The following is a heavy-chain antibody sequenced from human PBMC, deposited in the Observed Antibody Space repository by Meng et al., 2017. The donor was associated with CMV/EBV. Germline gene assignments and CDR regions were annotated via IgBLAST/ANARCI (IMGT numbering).Heavy chain of an antibody. D-gene: IGHD1-26*01. Sequence: ESLKISCTVSGYSISSGYYWGWIRQPPGKGLEWIGSIYHSGSTYYNPSLKSRVTISVDTSKNQFSLKLGSVTAADTAVYYCARDRAGSGSLSDTKWGQGTLVTVSS. CDR2: IYHSGST. V-gene: IGHV4-38-2*02. CDR3: ARDRAGSGSLSDTK. CDR1: GYSISSGYY. J-gene: IGHJ4*02.